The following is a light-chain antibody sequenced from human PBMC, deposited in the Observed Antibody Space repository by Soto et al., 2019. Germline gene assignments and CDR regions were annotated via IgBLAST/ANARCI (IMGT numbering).Light chain of an antibody. CDR2: DAS. CDR3: QQYNNYATWK. V-gene: IGKV1-5*01. Sequence: DIQMTQSPSILSASVGDRVTITCLASQSISVWLAWYQQKPGKAPQVLIWDASTLQRGVPSRFSGSGSGKEFTLTISSLQPDDFATYYCQQYNNYATWKFGQGTKVDI. CDR1: QSISVW. J-gene: IGKJ1*01.